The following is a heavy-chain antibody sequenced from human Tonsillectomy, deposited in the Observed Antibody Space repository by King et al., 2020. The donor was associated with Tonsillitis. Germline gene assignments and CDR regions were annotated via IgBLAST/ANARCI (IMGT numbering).Heavy chain of an antibody. V-gene: IGHV3-30*18. CDR1: GFTFSTYG. CDR3: AKEPTASDTMIVVVITAYFDY. J-gene: IGHJ4*02. CDR2: ISYDGSTK. D-gene: IGHD3-22*01. Sequence: VQLVESGGGVVQPGRSLRLSCAASGFTFSTYGMHWVRQAPGRGLEWVAIISYDGSTKYYADSVKGRFTISRDNSKNTLYLQMNSLRAEDTDVYYCAKEPTASDTMIVVVITAYFDYWGQGTLVTVSS.